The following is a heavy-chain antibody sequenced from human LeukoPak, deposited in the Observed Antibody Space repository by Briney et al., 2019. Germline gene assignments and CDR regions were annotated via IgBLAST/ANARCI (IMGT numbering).Heavy chain of an antibody. D-gene: IGHD4-17*01. V-gene: IGHV3-23*01. CDR1: GFTFSTYA. J-gene: IGHJ5*02. Sequence: GGSLRLSCAASGFTFSTYAMSWVRQAPGKGLEWVSIVSGGGVNTYYVDSVKGRFTISRDNSKNTLFLQMNSLRVDDTAVYYCAKGHTDYGTGSDLWGQGTLVIVSS. CDR3: AKGHTDYGTGSDL. CDR2: VSGGGVNT.